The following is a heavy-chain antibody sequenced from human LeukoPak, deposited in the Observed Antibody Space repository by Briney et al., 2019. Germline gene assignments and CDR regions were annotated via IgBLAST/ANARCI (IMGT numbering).Heavy chain of an antibody. CDR1: GYTFTGYY. J-gene: IGHJ4*02. CDR2: INPNSGGT. CDR3: ARGPPTIVVVITTGDFDS. D-gene: IGHD3-22*01. Sequence: GSSVKVSCKASGYTFTGYYIHWVRQAPGQGLEWMGWINPNSGGTNYAQKFQGRVTMTRDTSISTAYMELRWLRSDDRAVYYCARGPPTIVVVITTGDFDSWGQGTLVTVSS. V-gene: IGHV1-2*02.